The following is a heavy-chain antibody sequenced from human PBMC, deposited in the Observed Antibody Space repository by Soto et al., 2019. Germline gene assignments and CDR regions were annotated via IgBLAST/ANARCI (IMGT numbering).Heavy chain of an antibody. V-gene: IGHV4-34*01. CDR1: GGSSSGYY. J-gene: IGHJ4*02. Sequence: SETLPLTCAVYGGSSSGYYWSWIRQPPGKGLEWIGEINHSGSTNYNPSLKSRVTISVDTSKNQFSLKLSSVTAADTAVYYCASPGPSYYDSSGYYAFDYWGQGTLVTVSS. CDR3: ASPGPSYYDSSGYYAFDY. D-gene: IGHD3-22*01. CDR2: INHSGST.